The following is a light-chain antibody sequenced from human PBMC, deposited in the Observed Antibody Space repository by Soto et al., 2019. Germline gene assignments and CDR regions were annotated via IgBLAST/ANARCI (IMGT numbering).Light chain of an antibody. Sequence: EIVMTQSPATLSVSPGERATLSCRASQSVGGNLAWYQQRPGRAPRLLIYDASTRATDIPARFSGSGSWTEFTLTICSLQSEDFALYYCQQYNNWPLYTFGQGTKLEIK. V-gene: IGKV3-15*01. CDR2: DAS. CDR1: QSVGGN. CDR3: QQYNNWPLYT. J-gene: IGKJ2*01.